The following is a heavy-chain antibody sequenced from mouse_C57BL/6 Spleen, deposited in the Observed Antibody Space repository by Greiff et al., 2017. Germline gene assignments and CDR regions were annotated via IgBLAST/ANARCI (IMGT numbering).Heavy chain of an antibody. CDR1: GYTFTSYW. CDR3: ARWDYYGREGAWFAY. V-gene: IGHV1-55*01. Sequence: QVQLQQPGAELVKPGASVKMSCKASGYTFTSYWITWVKQRPGQGLEWIGDIYPGSGSTNYNEKFKSKATLTVDTSSSTAYMQLSSLTSEDSAVYYCARWDYYGREGAWFAYWGQGTLVTVSA. D-gene: IGHD1-1*01. CDR2: IYPGSGST. J-gene: IGHJ3*01.